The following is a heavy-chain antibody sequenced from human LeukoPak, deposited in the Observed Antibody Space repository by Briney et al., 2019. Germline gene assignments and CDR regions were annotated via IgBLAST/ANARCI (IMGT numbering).Heavy chain of an antibody. V-gene: IGHV3-30*18. Sequence: GGSLRLSCAASGFTFSSYGMHWVRQAPGKGLEWVAVISYDGSNKYYADSVKGRFTISRDNSKNTLYLQMNSLRAEDTAVYYCAKDLDPFTVTNGLVGYWGQGTLVTVSS. J-gene: IGHJ4*02. D-gene: IGHD4-17*01. CDR1: GFTFSSYG. CDR2: ISYDGSNK. CDR3: AKDLDPFTVTNGLVGY.